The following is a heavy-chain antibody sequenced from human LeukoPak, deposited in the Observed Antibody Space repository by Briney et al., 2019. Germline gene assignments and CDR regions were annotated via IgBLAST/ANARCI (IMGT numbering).Heavy chain of an antibody. CDR1: GGSISSSSYY. J-gene: IGHJ6*02. CDR3: YISPYYYYGMDV. V-gene: IGHV4-39*01. CDR2: IYYSGST. Sequence: SETLSLTCTVSGGSISSSSYYWGWIRQPPGKGLEWIGSIYYSGSTYYNPSLKNRVTISVDTSKNQFSLKLSSVTAADTAVYYCYISPYYYYGMDVWGQGTTVTVSS.